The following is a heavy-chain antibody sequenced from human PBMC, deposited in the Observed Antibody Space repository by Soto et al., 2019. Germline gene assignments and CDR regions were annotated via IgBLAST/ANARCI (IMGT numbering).Heavy chain of an antibody. CDR1: GGTFSSYA. CDR3: SRTLTPYGDEGYYFDY. D-gene: IGHD4-17*01. CDR2: IIPIFGTA. J-gene: IGHJ4*02. V-gene: IGHV1-69*01. Sequence: QVQLVQSGAEVKKPGSSVKVSCKASGGTFSSYAISWVRQAPGQGLEWMGGIIPIFGTANYAQKFQGRVKITAGESTSTAYMRLSSLRSEDTAVYYCSRTLTPYGDEGYYFDYWGQGTLVTVSS.